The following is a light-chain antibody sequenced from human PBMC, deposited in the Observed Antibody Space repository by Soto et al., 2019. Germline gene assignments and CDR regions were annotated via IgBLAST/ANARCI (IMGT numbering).Light chain of an antibody. J-gene: IGKJ4*01. CDR1: QSARSW. V-gene: IGKV1-5*01. CDR2: DAS. CDR3: QQYDNYPLT. Sequence: QMTQSPSTLSASFGDRVTITCRASQSARSWLAWYQQKQGTAPKLLIFDASRLESGVPSRFSGSAYGTEFTLTISSLQTDDFATYYCQQYDNYPLTFGGGTKVDIK.